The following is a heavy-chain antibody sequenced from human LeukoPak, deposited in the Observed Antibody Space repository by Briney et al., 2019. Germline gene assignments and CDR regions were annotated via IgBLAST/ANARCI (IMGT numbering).Heavy chain of an antibody. CDR1: GFTFSSYA. Sequence: GGSLRLSCAASGFTFSSYAMSWVRQAPGKGLEWVSAISGSGGSTYYADSVKGRFTISRDNAKNSLYLQMNSLRAEDTAVYYCAKSTVGLRLFYFDYWGQGTLVTVSS. V-gene: IGHV3-23*01. J-gene: IGHJ4*02. CDR3: AKSTVGLRLFYFDY. CDR2: ISGSGGST. D-gene: IGHD4-17*01.